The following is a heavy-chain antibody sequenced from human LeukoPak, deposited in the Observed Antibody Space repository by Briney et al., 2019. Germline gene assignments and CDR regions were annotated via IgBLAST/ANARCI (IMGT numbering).Heavy chain of an antibody. Sequence: GGSLRLSCAASGFTFDDYAMHWVRQARGKGLEWVSLISGDGGRTYYADSVKGRFTISRDNSKNSLYLQMNSLRIEDTALYYCAKDIGGYSYAADYRGQGTLVTVSS. CDR3: AKDIGGYSYAADY. J-gene: IGHJ4*02. V-gene: IGHV3-43*02. CDR2: ISGDGGRT. CDR1: GFTFDDYA. D-gene: IGHD5-12*01.